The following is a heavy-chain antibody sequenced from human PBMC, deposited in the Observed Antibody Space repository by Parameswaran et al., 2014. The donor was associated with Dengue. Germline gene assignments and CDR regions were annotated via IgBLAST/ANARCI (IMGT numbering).Heavy chain of an antibody. CDR2: ISSSSSTI. J-gene: IGHJ4*02. D-gene: IGHD7-27*01. V-gene: IGHV3-48*01. CDR3: ARDDKWGGGSETY. CDR1: GFTFSSYS. Sequence: GESLKISCAASGFTFSSYSMNWVRQAPGKGLEWVSYISSSSSTIYYADSVKGRFTISRDNAKNSLYLQMNSLRAEDTAVYYCARDDKWGGGSETYWGQGTLVTVSS.